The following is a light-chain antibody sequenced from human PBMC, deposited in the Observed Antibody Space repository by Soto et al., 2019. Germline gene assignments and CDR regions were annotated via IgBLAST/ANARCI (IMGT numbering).Light chain of an antibody. V-gene: IGKV3-20*01. Sequence: EIVLTQSPATLSLSLGERATLSCRASQNLGTYLAWYQQKPGQAPRLLIYDASSRATGIPDRFSGSGSGTDFTLTISRLEPEDFAVYYCQQYGSSSITFGQGTRLEIK. CDR2: DAS. CDR3: QQYGSSSIT. CDR1: QNLGTY. J-gene: IGKJ5*01.